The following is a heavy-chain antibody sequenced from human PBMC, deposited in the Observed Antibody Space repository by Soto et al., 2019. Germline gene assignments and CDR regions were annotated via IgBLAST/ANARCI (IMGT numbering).Heavy chain of an antibody. V-gene: IGHV1-69*08. D-gene: IGHD2-21*02. CDR3: VRDTTPHPAYWGGDCYPDY. CDR2: IIPILGIA. Sequence: QVQLVQSGAEVKKPGSSVKVSCKASGGTFSSYTISWVRQAPGQGLEWMGRIIPILGIANYAQKFQGRVTLTADKSTSTAYMELSSLRSEDTAVYYCVRDTTPHPAYWGGDCYPDYWGQGTLVTVS. J-gene: IGHJ4*02. CDR1: GGTFSSYT.